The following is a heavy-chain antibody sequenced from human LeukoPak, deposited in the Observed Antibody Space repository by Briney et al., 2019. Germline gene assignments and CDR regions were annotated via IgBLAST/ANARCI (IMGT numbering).Heavy chain of an antibody. Sequence: PGRSLRLSCAASGFTFSSYAMHWVRQAPGKGMEYVSAISSNGGSTYYANSVKGRFTISRDNSKNTLYLQMGSLRAEDMAVYYCARLRGCSSTSCYAPFDYWGQGTLVTVSS. J-gene: IGHJ4*02. D-gene: IGHD2-2*01. CDR3: ARLRGCSSTSCYAPFDY. CDR2: ISSNGGST. V-gene: IGHV3-64*01. CDR1: GFTFSSYA.